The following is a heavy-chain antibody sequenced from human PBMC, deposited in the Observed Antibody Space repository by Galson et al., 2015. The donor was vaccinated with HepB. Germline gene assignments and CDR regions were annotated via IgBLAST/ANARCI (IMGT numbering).Heavy chain of an antibody. V-gene: IGHV3-30*18. J-gene: IGHJ5*02. Sequence: SLRLSCAASGFTFSSYGMHWVRQAPGKGLEWVAVISYDGSNKYYADSVKGRFTISRDNSKNTLYLQMNSLRAEDTAVYYCAKGEGWLLLRRLNGGDWFDPWGQGTLVTVSS. CDR1: GFTFSSYG. D-gene: IGHD3-22*01. CDR3: AKGEGWLLLRRLNGGDWFDP. CDR2: ISYDGSNK.